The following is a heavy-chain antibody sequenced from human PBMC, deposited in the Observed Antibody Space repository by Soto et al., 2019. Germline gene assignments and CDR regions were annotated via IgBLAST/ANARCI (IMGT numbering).Heavy chain of an antibody. V-gene: IGHV2-5*02. CDR3: AHRRYGSSSFPDWVDP. CDR2: ISWEDDK. Sequence: QITLKESGPTLVKPTQPLTLTCTFSGFSLSTSGVRVGWIRQAPGKALEWLAIISWEDDKRYSPSLNSRLTITKDTSNNRVVLTMTNMDPVDTATYYCAHRRYGSSSFPDWVDPWGQGTLVTVSS. J-gene: IGHJ5*02. CDR1: GFSLSTSGVR. D-gene: IGHD3-10*01.